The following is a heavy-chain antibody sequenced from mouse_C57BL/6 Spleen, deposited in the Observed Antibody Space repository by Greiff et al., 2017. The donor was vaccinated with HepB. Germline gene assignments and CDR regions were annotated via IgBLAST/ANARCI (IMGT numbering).Heavy chain of an antibody. Sequence: QVQLQQPGTELVKPGASVKLSCKASGYTFTSYWMHWVKQRPGQGLEWIGNINPSNGGTNYNEKFKSKATLTVDKSSNTAYMKLSSLTSEDYAVYYCARDRLSRETYFDVWGTGTTVTVSS. V-gene: IGHV1-53*01. J-gene: IGHJ1*03. CDR1: GYTFTSYW. CDR2: INPSNGGT. CDR3: ARDRLSRETYFDV.